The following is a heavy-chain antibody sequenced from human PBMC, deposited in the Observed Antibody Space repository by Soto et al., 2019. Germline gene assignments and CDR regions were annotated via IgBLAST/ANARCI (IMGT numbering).Heavy chain of an antibody. V-gene: IGHV6-1*01. D-gene: IGHD3-10*01. CDR2: TYYRSKWYN. CDR3: ARDRGEDYGSNNYYYYYGMDV. Sequence: PSQTLSLTCAISGDSVSSNSAAWNWIRQSPSRGLEWLGRTYYRSKWYNDYAVSVKSRITINPDTSKNQFSLQLNSVTPEDTAVYYCARDRGEDYGSNNYYYYYGMDVWGQGTTVTVSS. J-gene: IGHJ6*02. CDR1: GDSVSSNSAA.